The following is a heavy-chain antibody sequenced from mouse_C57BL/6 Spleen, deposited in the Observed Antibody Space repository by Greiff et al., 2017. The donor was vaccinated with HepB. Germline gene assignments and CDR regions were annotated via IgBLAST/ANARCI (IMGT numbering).Heavy chain of an antibody. Sequence: VQLKESGGGLVKPGGSLKLSCAASGFTFSDYGMHWVRQAPEKGLEWVAYISSGSSTIYYADTVKGRFTISRDNAKNTLFLQMTSLRSEDTAMYYCARSLGDYWGQGTTLTVSS. CDR2: ISSGSSTI. D-gene: IGHD4-1*01. CDR1: GFTFSDYG. CDR3: ARSLGDY. V-gene: IGHV5-17*01. J-gene: IGHJ2*01.